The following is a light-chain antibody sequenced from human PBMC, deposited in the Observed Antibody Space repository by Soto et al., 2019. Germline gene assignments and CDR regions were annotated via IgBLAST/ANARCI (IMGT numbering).Light chain of an antibody. CDR1: SFNVGSNY. Sequence: QSVLRQPPSVSAAPGQKVSISCSGSSFNVGSNYVSCYQQLPVTAPKVLIYANDKRPSGIPDRFSGSKSGTSATLGISGLQTGDEAEYYCGTWDNSLNAVFGGGTK. J-gene: IGLJ2*01. V-gene: IGLV1-51*01. CDR2: AND. CDR3: GTWDNSLNAV.